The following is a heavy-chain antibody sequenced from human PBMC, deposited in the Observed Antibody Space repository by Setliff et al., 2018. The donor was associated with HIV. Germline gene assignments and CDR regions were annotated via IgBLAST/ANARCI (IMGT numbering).Heavy chain of an antibody. J-gene: IGHJ4*02. CDR3: AIELHEQWDCTYYFAY. CDR2: IYYSGST. Sequence: SETLSLTCTDSGGSISSYYWSWIRQPPGKGLEWIGYIYYSGSTNYNPSLKSRVTISVDTSKNQFSLKLSSVTSADTAVYYCAIELHEQWDCTYYFAYWGQGTLVTFSS. CDR1: GGSISSYY. D-gene: IGHD6-19*01. V-gene: IGHV4-59*01.